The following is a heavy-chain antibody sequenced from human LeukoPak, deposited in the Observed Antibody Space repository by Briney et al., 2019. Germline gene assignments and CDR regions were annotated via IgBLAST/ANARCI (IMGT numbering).Heavy chain of an antibody. D-gene: IGHD3-10*01. Sequence: PGRSLRLSCGASGFTFSSYSMHWVRQAPGKGLEWVAFIRYDGSSKYYADSVKGRFTISRDNSKNTLYLQMNSLRAEDTAVYYCAKGLLWFGELYADHDAFDIWGQGTMVTVSS. J-gene: IGHJ3*02. CDR1: GFTFSSYS. CDR2: IRYDGSSK. CDR3: AKGLLWFGELYADHDAFDI. V-gene: IGHV3-30*02.